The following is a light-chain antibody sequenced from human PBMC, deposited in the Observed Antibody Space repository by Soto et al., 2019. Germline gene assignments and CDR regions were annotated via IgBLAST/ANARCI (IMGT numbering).Light chain of an antibody. Sequence: ETVLTQSPATLSLSPGETATLSCRASESVDIYLASYQQKPGQAPRLLIYHSSNRATGIPARFSGSGSGTDFTLTITSLEPEDAAVYYCQQRRNWPPLTFGGGTRVEI. V-gene: IGKV3-11*01. J-gene: IGKJ4*01. CDR2: HSS. CDR3: QQRRNWPPLT. CDR1: ESVDIY.